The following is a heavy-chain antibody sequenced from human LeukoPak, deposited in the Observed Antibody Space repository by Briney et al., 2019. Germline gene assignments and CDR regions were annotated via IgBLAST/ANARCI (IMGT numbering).Heavy chain of an antibody. J-gene: IGHJ4*02. CDR1: GYTFTSYG. CDR3: ARFVRGVSRGDLDY. CDR2: ISAYNGNT. D-gene: IGHD3-10*01. V-gene: IGHV1-18*01. Sequence: ASVKVSCKASGYTFTSYGISWVRQAPGQGLEWMGWISAYNGNTNYAQKLQGSVTMTTDTSTSTAYMELRSLRSDDTAVYYCARFVRGVSRGDLDYWGQGTLVTVSS.